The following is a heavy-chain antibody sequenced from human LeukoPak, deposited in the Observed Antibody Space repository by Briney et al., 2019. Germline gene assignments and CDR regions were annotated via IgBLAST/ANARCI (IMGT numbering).Heavy chain of an antibody. CDR2: INPSGGST. J-gene: IGHJ6*03. V-gene: IGHV1-46*01. CDR3: ARDGGYERVGGYYYYYMDV. D-gene: IGHD5-12*01. Sequence: GASVKVSCKASGYTFTGYYMHWVRQAPGQGLEWMGIINPSGGSTSYAQKFQGRVTMTRDTSTSTVYMELSSLRSEDTAVYYCARDGGYERVGGYYYYYMDVWDKGTRVTIS. CDR1: GYTFTGYY.